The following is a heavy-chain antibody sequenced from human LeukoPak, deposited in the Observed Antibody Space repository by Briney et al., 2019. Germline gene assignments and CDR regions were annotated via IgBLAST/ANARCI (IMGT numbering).Heavy chain of an antibody. V-gene: IGHV3-21*04. CDR2: ISSSSSYI. CDR1: GFTFSSYA. D-gene: IGHD3-16*01. J-gene: IGHJ6*03. CDR3: AREEGGKYYYMDV. Sequence: GGSLRLSCAASGFTFSSYAMSWVRQAPGKGLEWVPSISSSSSYIYYADSVKGRFTISRDNAKNSLYLQMNSLRYDDTAVYYCAREEGGKYYYMDVWGKGTSVTVSS.